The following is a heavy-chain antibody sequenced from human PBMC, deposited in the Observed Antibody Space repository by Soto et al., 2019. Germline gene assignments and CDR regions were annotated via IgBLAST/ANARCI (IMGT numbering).Heavy chain of an antibody. J-gene: IGHJ5*02. CDR2: IYSGGST. CDR1: GFTVSSNY. Sequence: EVQLVESGGGLVQPGGSLRLSCAASGFTVSSNYMSWVRQAPGKGLEWVSVIYSGGSTYYADSVKGRFTISRDNSXXTLYLQMNSLRAEDTAVYYCARDSYGSETDDWFDPWGQGTLVTVSS. CDR3: ARDSYGSETDDWFDP. D-gene: IGHD3-10*01. V-gene: IGHV3-66*01.